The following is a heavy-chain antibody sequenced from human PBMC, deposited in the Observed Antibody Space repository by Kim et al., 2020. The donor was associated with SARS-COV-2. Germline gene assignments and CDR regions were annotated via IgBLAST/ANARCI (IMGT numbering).Heavy chain of an antibody. V-gene: IGHV4-59*08. CDR2: IYYTEST. J-gene: IGHJ4*01. CDR1: GDSIGSYY. CDR3: ARNYGYGSGSFYSY. D-gene: IGHD3-10*01. Sequence: SETLSLTCTVSGDSIGSYYWTWIRQPPGKGLEWIGYIYYTESTNYNPSLKSRVAISVDTSKNQFSLKLSSVTAADTAVYYCARNYGYGSGSFYSYWGHGILVTVSS.